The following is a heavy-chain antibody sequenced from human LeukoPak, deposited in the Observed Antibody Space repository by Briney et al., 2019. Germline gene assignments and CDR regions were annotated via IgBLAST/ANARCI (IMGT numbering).Heavy chain of an antibody. CDR1: GYTFTSYG. J-gene: IGHJ5*02. CDR3: ARAGGSGYDCPNVAAGPCPKDSISYQNWFDP. CDR2: ISAYNGNT. Sequence: EASVKVSCKASGYTFTSYGISWVRQAPGQGLEWMGWISAYNGNTNYAQKLQGRVTMTTDTSTSTAYMELRSLRSDDTAVYYCARAGGSGYDCPNVAAGPCPKDSISYQNWFDPWGQGTLVTVSS. V-gene: IGHV1-18*01. D-gene: IGHD5-12*01.